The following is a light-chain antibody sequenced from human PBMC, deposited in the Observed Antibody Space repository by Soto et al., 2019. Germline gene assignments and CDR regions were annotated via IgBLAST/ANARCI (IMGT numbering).Light chain of an antibody. Sequence: QSALTQPPSASGSPGQSVTISCTGTSSDVSGYNYVSWYQQHPGKAPKLMIYEVSKRPSGVPDRFSGSKSGNTASLTVSGLQAEDEADYYCSSYAGSNNYVFGTGTKVT. CDR1: SSDVSGYNY. CDR2: EVS. V-gene: IGLV2-8*01. J-gene: IGLJ1*01. CDR3: SSYAGSNNYV.